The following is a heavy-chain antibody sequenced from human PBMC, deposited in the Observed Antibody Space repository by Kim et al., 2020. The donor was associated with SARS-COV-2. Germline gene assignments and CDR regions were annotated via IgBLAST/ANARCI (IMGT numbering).Heavy chain of an antibody. CDR3: ARDRGAYYYDSSGRDY. Sequence: GGSLRLSCAASGFTFSSYGMHWVRQAPGQGLEWVAVIWYDGSNKYYADSVTGRFTISRDNSKNTLYLQMNSLRAEDTAVYYCARDRGAYYYDSSGRDYWGQGTLVTVSS. V-gene: IGHV3-33*01. CDR2: IWYDGSNK. CDR1: GFTFSSYG. J-gene: IGHJ4*02. D-gene: IGHD3-22*01.